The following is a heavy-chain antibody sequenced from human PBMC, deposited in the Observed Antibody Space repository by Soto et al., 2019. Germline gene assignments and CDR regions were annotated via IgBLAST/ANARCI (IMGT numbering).Heavy chain of an antibody. CDR3: ARESDSAMVFDY. Sequence: SETLSLTCAVSGGSISGGGYSWSWIRQPPGKGLEWIGYIYHSGSTYYNPSLKSRVTISVDRSKNQFSLKLSSVTAADTAVYYCARESDSAMVFDYWGQGTLVTVSS. CDR1: GGSISGGGYS. D-gene: IGHD5-18*01. V-gene: IGHV4-30-2*01. CDR2: IYHSGST. J-gene: IGHJ4*02.